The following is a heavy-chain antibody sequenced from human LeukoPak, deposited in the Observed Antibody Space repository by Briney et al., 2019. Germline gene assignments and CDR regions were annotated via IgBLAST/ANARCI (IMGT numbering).Heavy chain of an antibody. J-gene: IGHJ5*02. CDR3: ARGRLTYYYDSSGHPRGWFDP. V-gene: IGHV4-34*01. D-gene: IGHD3-22*01. CDR1: GGSFSGYY. Sequence: SETLSLTCAVYGGSFSGYYWSWIRQPPGKGLEWIGEINHSGSTNYNPSLKSRVTISVDTSKNQFSLKLSSVTAADTAVYYCARGRLTYYYDSSGHPRGWFDPWGQGTLVTVSS. CDR2: INHSGST.